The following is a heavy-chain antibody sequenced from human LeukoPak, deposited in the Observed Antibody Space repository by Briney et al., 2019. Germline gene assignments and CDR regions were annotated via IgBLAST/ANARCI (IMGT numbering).Heavy chain of an antibody. J-gene: IGHJ4*02. V-gene: IGHV3-7*04. Sequence: PGGSLRLSCAASGFTFSNYSMSWVRQAPGKGLEWVANIKQDGSDTYYVDSVKGRFTISRDNAKNSLSLQMNSLRAEDTAVYYCARGIVDDYWGQGTLVTVSS. D-gene: IGHD1-26*01. CDR2: IKQDGSDT. CDR1: GFTFSNYS. CDR3: ARGIVDDY.